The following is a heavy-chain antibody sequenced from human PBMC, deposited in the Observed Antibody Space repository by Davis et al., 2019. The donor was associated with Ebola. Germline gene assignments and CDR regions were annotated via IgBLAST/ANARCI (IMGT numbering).Heavy chain of an antibody. V-gene: IGHV4-4*02. J-gene: IGHJ2*01. Sequence: MPSETLSLTCAVSGGSISSSNWWSWVRQPPGKGLEWIGYIYYSGSTYYNPSLKSRVTISVDTSKNQFSLKLSSVTAADTAVYYCARVIPYYYDSSGYYGMNWYFDLWGRGTLVTVSS. CDR1: GGSISSSNW. CDR3: ARVIPYYYDSSGYYGMNWYFDL. D-gene: IGHD3-22*01. CDR2: IYYSGST.